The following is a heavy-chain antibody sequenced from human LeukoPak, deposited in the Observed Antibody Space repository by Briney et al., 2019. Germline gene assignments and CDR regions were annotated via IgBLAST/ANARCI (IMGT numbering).Heavy chain of an antibody. CDR1: GGTFSSYA. Sequence: EASVKVSCKASGGTFSSYAISWVRQAPGQGLEWMGRIIPIFGTANYAQKFQGRVTITTDESTSTAYMELSSLRSEDTAVYYCAREGYYYDSSGYGRLGFDYWGQGTLVTVSS. J-gene: IGHJ4*02. V-gene: IGHV1-69*05. CDR3: AREGYYYDSSGYGRLGFDY. D-gene: IGHD3-22*01. CDR2: IIPIFGTA.